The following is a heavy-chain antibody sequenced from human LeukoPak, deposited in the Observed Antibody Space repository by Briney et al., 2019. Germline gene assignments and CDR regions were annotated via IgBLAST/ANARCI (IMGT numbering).Heavy chain of an antibody. D-gene: IGHD3-3*01. CDR3: ARVSAESGYYNY. Sequence: ASVKVSCKASGGTFSSYAISWVRQAPGQGLEWMGGIIPIFGTANYAQKFQGRVTITRDTSASTAYMELSSLRSEDTAVYYCARVSAESGYYNYWGQGTLVTVSS. V-gene: IGHV1-69*05. CDR2: IIPIFGTA. J-gene: IGHJ4*02. CDR1: GGTFSSYA.